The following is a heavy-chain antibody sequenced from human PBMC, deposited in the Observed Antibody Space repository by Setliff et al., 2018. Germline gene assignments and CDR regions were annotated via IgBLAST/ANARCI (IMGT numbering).Heavy chain of an antibody. V-gene: IGHV1-8*02. CDR3: ARHDYNFWSGYYAPRYGMDV. Sequence: ASVKVSCKASGYTFTSYDINWVRQATGQGLEWMGWMNPNSGNTGYAQKLQGRVTMTTDTSTSTAYMELRSLRSDDTAAYYCARHDYNFWSGYYAPRYGMDVWGQGTTVTVSS. CDR2: MNPNSGNT. CDR1: GYTFTSYD. D-gene: IGHD3-3*01. J-gene: IGHJ6*02.